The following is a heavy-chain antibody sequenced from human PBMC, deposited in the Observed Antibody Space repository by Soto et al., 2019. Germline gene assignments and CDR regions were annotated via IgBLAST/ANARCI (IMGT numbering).Heavy chain of an antibody. CDR1: GGSISTSNW. J-gene: IGHJ4*02. Sequence: QVQLQESGPGLVKPSGTMSLTCAVSGGSISTSNWWSWVRQPPGKGLEWIGEVYHSGSTNYNPSFKSRFAMSVDKSKNQFSLKLNSVTAADTALYYCARTSTSGTRVDYWGQGSLVTVSS. D-gene: IGHD1-1*01. CDR3: ARTSTSGTRVDY. CDR2: VYHSGST. V-gene: IGHV4-4*02.